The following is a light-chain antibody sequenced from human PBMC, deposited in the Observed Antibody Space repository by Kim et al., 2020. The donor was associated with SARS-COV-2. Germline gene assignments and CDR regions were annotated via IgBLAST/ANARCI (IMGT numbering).Light chain of an antibody. V-gene: IGLV3-19*01. CDR3: NSRDSSGNHRGV. Sequence: LGQTVRITCQGDSLRSYYASWYQQKPGQAPVLVIYGKNNRPSVIPDRFSGSSSGNTASLTITGAQAEDEADYYCNSRDSSGNHRGVFGGGTKRTVL. CDR2: GKN. CDR1: SLRSYY. J-gene: IGLJ2*01.